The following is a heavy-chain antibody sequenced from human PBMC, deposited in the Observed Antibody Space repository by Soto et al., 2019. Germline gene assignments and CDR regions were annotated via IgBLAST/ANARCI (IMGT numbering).Heavy chain of an antibody. CDR1: GGTFSSYT. D-gene: IGHD3-16*02. CDR2: IIPILGIA. CDR3: ARDRMITFGGVIVYDAFDI. J-gene: IGHJ3*02. V-gene: IGHV1-69*04. Sequence: SVKVSCKASGGTFSSYTISWVRQAPGQGLEWMGRIIPILGIANYAQKFQGRVTITADKSTSTAYMELSSLRSEDTAVYYCARDRMITFGGVIVYDAFDIWGQGTMVTVSS.